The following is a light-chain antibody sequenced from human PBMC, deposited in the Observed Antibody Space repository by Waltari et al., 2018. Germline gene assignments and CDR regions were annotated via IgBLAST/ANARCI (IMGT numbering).Light chain of an antibody. V-gene: IGKV1-27*01. CDR2: GTS. J-gene: IGKJ3*01. CDR1: QDIRNY. CDR3: QKYNSESLT. Sequence: DIQMTQSPSSLSASVGDRVTITCRASQDIRNYLAWYQQKPGKVPKLLINGTSTSQPGVPSRFSGSGSGTNYALTISSLQPEDVATYYCQKYNSESLTFGPGTRVDIK.